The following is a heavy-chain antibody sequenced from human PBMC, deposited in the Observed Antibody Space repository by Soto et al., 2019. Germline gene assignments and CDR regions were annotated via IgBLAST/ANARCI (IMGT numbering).Heavy chain of an antibody. V-gene: IGHV3-21*01. Sequence: GGSLRLSCAASGFTFSSYSMNWVRQAPGKGLEWVSSISSSSSCIYYADSVKGRFTVSRDNAKNSLYLQMNSLRAEDTAVYYSAREILLLEYSSSEDAFDIWGQGTMVTVSS. J-gene: IGHJ3*02. CDR3: AREILLLEYSSSEDAFDI. D-gene: IGHD6-6*01. CDR1: GFTFSSYS. CDR2: ISSSSSCI.